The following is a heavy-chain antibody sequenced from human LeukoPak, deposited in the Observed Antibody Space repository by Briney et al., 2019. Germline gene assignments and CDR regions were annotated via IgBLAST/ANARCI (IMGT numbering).Heavy chain of an antibody. J-gene: IGHJ4*02. V-gene: IGHV3-30*02. Sequence: GGPLRLSCAASGFTFSSHGMHWLRQSPGKGLEGVAFIRHDGSKKYYADSVKGRFTITRENFKNTLYLQMNSLRSEDTAVYYCANDSSGGLGWGQGTLVTVSS. CDR3: ANDSSGGLG. CDR1: GFTFSSHG. CDR2: IRHDGSKK. D-gene: IGHD3-10*01.